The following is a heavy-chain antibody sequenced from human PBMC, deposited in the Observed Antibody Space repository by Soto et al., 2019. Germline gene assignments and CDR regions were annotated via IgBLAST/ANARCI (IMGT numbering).Heavy chain of an antibody. J-gene: IGHJ4*02. CDR3: ARCGKTEALDV. V-gene: IGHV3-30*19. CDR1: GFTFRSYV. CDR2: TSYAGSNK. Sequence: QVQLVESGGGVVKPGTSLRLSCVGSGFTFRSYVIHWVRQAPGKGLEWVALTSYAGSNKYYDDSVKGRFTISRDNARNTVELQMDNLKFEDTALYYCARCGKTEALDVWGQGTLVSVSS. D-gene: IGHD2-15*01.